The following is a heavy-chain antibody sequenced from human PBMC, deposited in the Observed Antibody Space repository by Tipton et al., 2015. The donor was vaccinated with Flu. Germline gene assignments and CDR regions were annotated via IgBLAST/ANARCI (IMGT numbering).Heavy chain of an antibody. CDR3: ARTRARDCTYGVCYLWYFDL. J-gene: IGHJ2*01. D-gene: IGHD2-8*01. CDR1: GGSVSSDGYY. Sequence: TLSLTCIVSGGSVSSDGYYWTWIRQPPGKGLEYIGQISYSGSANKSPSLRSRATISVDTSKNQFSLKLTSVTAADTAVYYCARTRARDCTYGVCYLWYFDLWGRGTLVTVSS. V-gene: IGHV4-61*08. CDR2: ISYSGSA.